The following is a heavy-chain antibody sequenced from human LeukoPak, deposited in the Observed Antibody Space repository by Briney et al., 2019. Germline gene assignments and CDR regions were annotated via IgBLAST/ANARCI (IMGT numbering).Heavy chain of an antibody. V-gene: IGHV3-23*01. CDR1: GFTFTSYS. CDR3: ARVTAAANLYYFDY. J-gene: IGHJ4*02. Sequence: GGSLRLSCAASGFTFTSYSMNWVRQAPGKGLEWVSTISGGGGSTYYADSVKGRFTISRDNSKNTLYLQVNSLRAEDTAVYYCARVTAAANLYYFDYWGQGTLVTVSS. D-gene: IGHD6-13*01. CDR2: ISGGGGST.